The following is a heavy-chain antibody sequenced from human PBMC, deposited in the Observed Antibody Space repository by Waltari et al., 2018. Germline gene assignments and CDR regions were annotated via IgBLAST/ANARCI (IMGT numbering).Heavy chain of an antibody. D-gene: IGHD6-19*01. CDR2: IYTSGIT. CDR3: ARDKGIAVAV. Sequence: QVQLQESGPGLVKPSQTLSLTCTVSGGSISSGSYYWSWIRQPAGKGQEWIGYIYTSGITTYTPSLKSRVTISVDTSKNQFSLKLSSVTAADTAVYYCARDKGIAVAVWGQGTLVTVSS. J-gene: IGHJ4*02. V-gene: IGHV4-61*09. CDR1: GGSISSGSYY.